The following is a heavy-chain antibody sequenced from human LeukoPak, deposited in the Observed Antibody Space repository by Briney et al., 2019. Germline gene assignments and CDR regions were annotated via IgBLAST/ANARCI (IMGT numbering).Heavy chain of an antibody. CDR3: ARAKLLWFGELLGY. J-gene: IGHJ4*02. CDR2: ISAYNGNT. V-gene: IGHV1-18*01. CDR1: GYTFTSYG. D-gene: IGHD3-10*01. Sequence: EASVKVSCKASGYTFTSYGISWVRQAPGQGLEWMGWISAYNGNTNYAQKLQGRVTMTTDTSTSTAYMELRSLRSDDTAVYYCARAKLLWFGELLGYWGLGTLVTVSS.